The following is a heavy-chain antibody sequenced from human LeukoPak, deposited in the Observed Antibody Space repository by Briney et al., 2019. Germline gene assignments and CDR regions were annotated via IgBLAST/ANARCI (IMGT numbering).Heavy chain of an antibody. V-gene: IGHV3-30*02. J-gene: IGHJ6*03. CDR3: AKVLPLTFYYTDV. CDR1: GVTFATYG. Sequence: GGSLRLSCVASGVTFATYGMHWVRQAPGKGLEWVAFVRYDGIDKYYGDSVKGRFTISRDNSKNTLYLQMNNLRVDDTAVYFCAKVLPLTFYYTDVWGQGTTVTVS. CDR2: VRYDGIDK.